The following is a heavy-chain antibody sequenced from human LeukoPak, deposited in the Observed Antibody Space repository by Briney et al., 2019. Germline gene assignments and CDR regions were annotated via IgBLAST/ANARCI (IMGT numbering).Heavy chain of an antibody. CDR2: IYSGGNT. J-gene: IGHJ4*02. Sequence: GGSLRLSCAASGFTVSSNYMSWVRQAPGKGLEWVSIIYSGGNTYYAGSVKGRFTISRDSSENRLYLQMNSLRAEDTAVYYCARGNYFDYWGQGTLVTVSS. CDR3: ARGNYFDY. V-gene: IGHV3-66*01. CDR1: GFTVSSNY.